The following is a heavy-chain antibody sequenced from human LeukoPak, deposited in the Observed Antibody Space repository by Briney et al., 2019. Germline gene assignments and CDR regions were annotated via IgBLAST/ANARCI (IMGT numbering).Heavy chain of an antibody. J-gene: IGHJ4*02. D-gene: IGHD3-9*01. CDR1: GYTFTTYE. Sequence: ASVKVSCKASGYTFTTYEINWVRQTTGHGLEWMGWMNPNSGNTGYAQRFQGRVTMTRNSSISTAYMDLSSLGSEDTAVYYCARATGKDILTGRKLDYWGQGTLVTVSS. CDR2: MNPNSGNT. V-gene: IGHV1-8*01. CDR3: ARATGKDILTGRKLDY.